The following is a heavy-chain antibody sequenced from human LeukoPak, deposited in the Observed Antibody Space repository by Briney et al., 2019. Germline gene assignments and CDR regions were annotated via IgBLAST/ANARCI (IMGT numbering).Heavy chain of an antibody. CDR1: GFTFNNYG. V-gene: IGHV3-23*01. D-gene: IGHD3-10*01. Sequence: GGSLRLSCAASGFTFNNYGMTWVRQAPGKGLEWVSTISDSATRTYYADSVKGRFTISRDNSRNTLSLQMNSLRDEDSAMYYCAQNGGGSGTYYTYWGLGTLVTVSS. J-gene: IGHJ4*02. CDR3: AQNGGGSGTYYTY. CDR2: ISDSATRT.